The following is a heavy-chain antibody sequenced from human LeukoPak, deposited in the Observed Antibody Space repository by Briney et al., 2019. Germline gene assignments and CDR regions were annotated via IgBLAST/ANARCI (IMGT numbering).Heavy chain of an antibody. CDR1: GYTFTSYG. CDR2: ISAYNGNT. J-gene: IGHJ3*02. V-gene: IGHV1-18*01. CDR3: ASAEIVGATTRGAFDI. Sequence: GASVKVSCKASGYTFTSYGISWVRQAPGQGLEWMGWISAYNGNTNYAQKLQGRVTMTTDTSTSTVYMELRSLRSDDTAVYYCASAEIVGATTRGAFDIWGQGTMVTVSS. D-gene: IGHD1-26*01.